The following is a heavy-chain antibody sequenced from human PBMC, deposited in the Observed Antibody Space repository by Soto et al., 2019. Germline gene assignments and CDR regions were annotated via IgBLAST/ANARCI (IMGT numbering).Heavy chain of an antibody. V-gene: IGHV4-61*01. J-gene: IGHJ3*02. CDR1: GGSVSSGSYY. D-gene: IGHD2-15*01. CDR2: IYYSGST. Sequence: SETLSLTCTVSGGSVSSGSYYWSWIRQPPGKGLEWIGYIYYSGSTNYNPSLKSRVTISVDTSKNQFSLKLSSVTAADTAVYYCASTTQVLRRGAFDIWGQGTMVTVSS. CDR3: ASTTQVLRRGAFDI.